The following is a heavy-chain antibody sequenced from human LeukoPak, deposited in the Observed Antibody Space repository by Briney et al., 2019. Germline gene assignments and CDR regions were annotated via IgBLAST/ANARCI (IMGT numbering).Heavy chain of an antibody. CDR2: IKPKTDGETT. CDR3: ITPLPYSAQ. D-gene: IGHD2-21*01. Sequence: GGSLRLSCATSGFSFSDAWMNWVRQAPGKGLEWVGRIKPKTDGETTEYAAPVKGRFSISRDDSKNMLYLQMNSLKTEDTAVYYCITPLPYSAQGGQGTLVTVSS. J-gene: IGHJ4*02. CDR1: GFSFSDAW. V-gene: IGHV3-15*07.